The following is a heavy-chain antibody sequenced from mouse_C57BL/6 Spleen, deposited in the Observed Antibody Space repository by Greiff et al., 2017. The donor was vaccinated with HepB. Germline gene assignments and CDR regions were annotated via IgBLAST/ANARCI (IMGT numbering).Heavy chain of an antibody. Sequence: EVKLMESGEGLVKPGGSLKLSCAASGFTFSSYAMSWVRQTPEKRLEWVAYISSGGDYIYYADTVKGRFTISRDNARNTLYLQMSSLKSEDTAMYYCTRDRGDDGDYAMDYWGQGTSVTVSS. J-gene: IGHJ4*01. CDR2: ISSGGDYI. V-gene: IGHV5-9-1*02. CDR1: GFTFSSYA. CDR3: TRDRGDDGDYAMDY.